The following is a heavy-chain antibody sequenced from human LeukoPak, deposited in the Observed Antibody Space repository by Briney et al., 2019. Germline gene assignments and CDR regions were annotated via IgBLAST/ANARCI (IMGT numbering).Heavy chain of an antibody. Sequence: GGSLRLSCAASGFTVSRNYMSWVRQAPGKGLEWVSVIYSGGSTKYADSVKGRFTISRDNSKNTLYLQMNSLRVEDTALYYCASRSGGDYPYFDYWGQGTLVTVSS. D-gene: IGHD4-17*01. CDR3: ASRSGGDYPYFDY. J-gene: IGHJ4*02. CDR1: GFTVSRNY. V-gene: IGHV3-53*01. CDR2: IYSGGST.